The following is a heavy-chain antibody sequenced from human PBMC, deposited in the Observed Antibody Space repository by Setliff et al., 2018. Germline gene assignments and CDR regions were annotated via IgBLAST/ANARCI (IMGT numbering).Heavy chain of an antibody. CDR2: IYHSGST. V-gene: IGHV4-38-2*01. Sequence: PETLSLTCAVSGYSISSGYYWGWSRQPPGKGLEWIGSIYHSGSTYYNPSLKSRVTISVDTTKNQYTLKLSSVTAADTAVYYCARQPEGGYYDSSGYYGMAHYYFDYWGQGTLVTVSS. CDR3: ARQPEGGYYDSSGYYGMAHYYFDY. CDR1: GYSISSGYY. D-gene: IGHD3-22*01. J-gene: IGHJ4*02.